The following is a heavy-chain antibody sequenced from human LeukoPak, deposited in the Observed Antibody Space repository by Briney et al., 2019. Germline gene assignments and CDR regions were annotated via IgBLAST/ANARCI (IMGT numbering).Heavy chain of an antibody. CDR2: IYYSGST. D-gene: IGHD3-22*01. CDR3: ASRDTYYYDSSPAGMDV. Sequence: ASQTLSLTCTVSGGSISSGDYYWSWIRQPPGKGLEWIGYIYYSGSTYYNPSLKSRVTISVDTSKNQFSLKLSSVTAADTAVCYCASRDTYYYDSSPAGMDVWGQGTTVTVSS. V-gene: IGHV4-30-4*01. CDR1: GGSISSGDYY. J-gene: IGHJ6*02.